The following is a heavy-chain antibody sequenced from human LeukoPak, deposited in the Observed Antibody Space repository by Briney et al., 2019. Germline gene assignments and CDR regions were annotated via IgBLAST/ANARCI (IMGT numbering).Heavy chain of an antibody. CDR3: AVLGYCSSTSCPWDYYYYYMDV. D-gene: IGHD2-2*01. CDR1: GGTFRSYT. Sequence: SVKVSCKASGGTFRSYTISWVRQAPGQGLEWMGGIIPIFGTANYAQKFQGRATITADESTSTAYMELSSLRSEDTAVYYCAVLGYCSSTSCPWDYYYYYMDVWGKGTTVTVSS. J-gene: IGHJ6*03. V-gene: IGHV1-69*13. CDR2: IIPIFGTA.